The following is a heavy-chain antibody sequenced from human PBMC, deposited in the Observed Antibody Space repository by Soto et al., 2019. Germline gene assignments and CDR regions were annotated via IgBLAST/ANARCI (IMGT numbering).Heavy chain of an antibody. CDR2: INAGNGNT. CDR1: GYTFTSYA. V-gene: IGHV1-3*01. Sequence: ASVKVSCKASGYTFTSYAMHWVCQAPGQRLEWMGWINAGNGNTKYSQKFQGRVTITRDTSASTAYMELSSLRSEDTAVYYCAIGKYSSGWPPLNWFDPWGQGTLVTVSS. D-gene: IGHD6-19*01. J-gene: IGHJ5*02. CDR3: AIGKYSSGWPPLNWFDP.